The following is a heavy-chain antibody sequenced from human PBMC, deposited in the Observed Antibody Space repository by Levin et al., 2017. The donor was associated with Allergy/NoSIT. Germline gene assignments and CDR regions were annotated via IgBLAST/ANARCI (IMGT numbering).Heavy chain of an antibody. V-gene: IGHV4-59*01. CDR3: ARMGDTAMVDPFDY. J-gene: IGHJ4*02. CDR1: GGSISNYY. Sequence: SQTLSLTCSVSGGSISNYYWSWIRQPPGKGLEWIGYIYYSGSTNYNPSLRSRVTISVDTSKNQFSLRLSSVTAADTAVYYCARMGDTAMVDPFDYWGQGTVVTVSA. D-gene: IGHD5-18*01. CDR2: IYYSGST.